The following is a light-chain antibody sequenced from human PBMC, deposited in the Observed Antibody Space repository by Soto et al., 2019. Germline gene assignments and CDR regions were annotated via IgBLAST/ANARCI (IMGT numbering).Light chain of an antibody. J-gene: IGKJ1*01. CDR1: QGISKY. CDR3: QQSYSSPPT. V-gene: IGKV1-17*03. CDR2: TAS. Sequence: IQMTQSPSAKSASVGDIVTITCLASQGISKYLAWYQQKPGKAPKLLISTASTLQSGVPSRFSGSGSGTEFTLTISSLQPEDFATYYCQQSYSSPPTFGQGTKVDIK.